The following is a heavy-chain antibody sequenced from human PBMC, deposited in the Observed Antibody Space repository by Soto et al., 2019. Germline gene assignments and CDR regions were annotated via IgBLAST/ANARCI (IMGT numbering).Heavy chain of an antibody. CDR1: SDSISSYY. Sequence: PSETLSLTCTVSSDSISSYYWIWIRQSPAKGLKWIAYTDYSGNTNYNPSLKSRVTISGDTSKNQFSLRLSPVAAPDPSVDYGARAVGDPLYYLDYWGQGTLVTVSS. CDR2: TDYSGNT. V-gene: IGHV4-59*08. J-gene: IGHJ4*02. D-gene: IGHD6-19*01. CDR3: ARAVGDPLYYLDY.